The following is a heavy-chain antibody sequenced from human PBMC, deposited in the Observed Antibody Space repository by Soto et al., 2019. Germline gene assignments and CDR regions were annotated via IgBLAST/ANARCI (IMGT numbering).Heavy chain of an antibody. Sequence: SVKVSCKASGGTFSSYAISWVRQAPGQGLEWMGGIIPIFGTANYAQKFQGRVTITADESTSTAYMELSSLRSEDTAVYYCARDRGGFLEWLNGCMDVWGQGTTVTVSS. CDR1: GGTFSSYA. J-gene: IGHJ6*02. V-gene: IGHV1-69*13. D-gene: IGHD3-3*01. CDR2: IIPIFGTA. CDR3: ARDRGGFLEWLNGCMDV.